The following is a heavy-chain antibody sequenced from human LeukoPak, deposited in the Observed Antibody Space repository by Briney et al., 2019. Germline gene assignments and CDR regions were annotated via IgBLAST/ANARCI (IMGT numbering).Heavy chain of an antibody. CDR1: GYTFTGYY. CDR2: MNPNSGNT. CDR3: AREGTMVRGTSGRYYYGMDV. Sequence: ASVKVSCKASGYTFTGYYMHWVRQAPGQGLEWMGWMNPNSGNTGYAQKFQGRVTMTRNTSISTAYMELSSLRSEDTAVYYCAREGTMVRGTSGRYYYGMDVWGQGTTVTVSS. D-gene: IGHD3-10*01. V-gene: IGHV1-8*02. J-gene: IGHJ6*02.